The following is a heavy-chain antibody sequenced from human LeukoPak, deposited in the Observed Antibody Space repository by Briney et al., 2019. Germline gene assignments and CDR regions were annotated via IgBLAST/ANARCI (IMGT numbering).Heavy chain of an antibody. D-gene: IGHD2-15*01. J-gene: IGHJ3*02. Sequence: GGSLRLSCAASGFTFSSYAMSWVRQAPGKGLEWVSAISGSGGSTYYADSVKGRFTISRDNSKNTLYLQMNSLRAEDTAVYYCAKPWRRYCSGGSCFDAFDIWGQGTMVTVPS. CDR1: GFTFSSYA. V-gene: IGHV3-23*01. CDR3: AKPWRRYCSGGSCFDAFDI. CDR2: ISGSGGST.